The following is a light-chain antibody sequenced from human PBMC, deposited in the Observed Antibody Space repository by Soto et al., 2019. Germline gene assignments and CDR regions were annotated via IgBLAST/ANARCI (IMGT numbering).Light chain of an antibody. CDR2: GAA. J-gene: IGKJ1*01. CDR3: LQDYTYPWT. CDR1: QSVFSS. V-gene: IGKV3-15*01. Sequence: EIVMTQSPATLSVSPGERVTLSCRASQSVFSSLAWYQQKPGQAPRLLIYGAATRATGIPARFSGSGSGTEFTLTISSLQSEDFASYYCLQDYTYPWTFGQGTKVEIK.